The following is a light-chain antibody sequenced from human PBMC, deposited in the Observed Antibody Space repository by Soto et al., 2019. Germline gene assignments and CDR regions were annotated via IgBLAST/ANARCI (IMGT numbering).Light chain of an antibody. CDR2: KAS. V-gene: IGKV1-5*03. CDR1: QSISSW. CDR3: QQYNHWPLM. Sequence: DIQMTQSPSTLSASVGYRFTITCRASQSISSWLAWYQQKPGKAPKLLIYKASSLESGVPSRFSGSGSGTEFTLTISSLQSEDFAVYYCQQYNHWPLMFGQGTTGDIK. J-gene: IGKJ1*01.